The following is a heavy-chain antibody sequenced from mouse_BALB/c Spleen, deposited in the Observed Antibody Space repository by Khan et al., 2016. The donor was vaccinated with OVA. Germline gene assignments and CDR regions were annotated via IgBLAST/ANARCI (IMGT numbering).Heavy chain of an antibody. V-gene: IGHV1-7*01. D-gene: IGHD4-1*01. CDR2: INPSIGDN. CDR1: GYPFINHW. CDR3: ARQGHRWDFDY. J-gene: IGHJ2*01. Sequence: QIQSVQSGAELAKPGASVKMSCKASGYPFINHWIPWEKQRPGQGLGWIGYINPSIGDNEYNQNFKDKATLTADQSSRTSYMQLSSLTSEDTSVNDCARQGHRWDFDYWGQGTTLTVSS.